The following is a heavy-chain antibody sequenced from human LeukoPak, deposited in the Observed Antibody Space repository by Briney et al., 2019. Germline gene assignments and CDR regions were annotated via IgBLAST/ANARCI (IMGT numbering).Heavy chain of an antibody. J-gene: IGHJ4*02. CDR1: GFTFSSYW. D-gene: IGHD4-17*01. V-gene: IGHV3-74*01. CDR3: ARERITVTTIDY. CDR2: INSDGSST. Sequence: PGGSLRLSCAASGFTFSSYWMHWVRQAPGKGLVWVSRINSDGSSTSYADSVQGRFTISRDNSKNTLYLQMNSLRAEDTAVYYCARERITVTTIDYWGQGTLVTVSS.